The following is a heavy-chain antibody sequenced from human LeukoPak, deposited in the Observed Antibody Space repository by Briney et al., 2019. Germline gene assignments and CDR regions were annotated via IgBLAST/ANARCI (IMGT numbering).Heavy chain of an antibody. CDR2: ISGSGGST. D-gene: IGHD6-13*01. CDR3: ASITGYSSSFSFDY. CDR1: GFTFSSYA. J-gene: IGHJ4*02. V-gene: IGHV3-23*01. Sequence: GGSLRLSCAASGFTFSSYAMSWVRQAPGKGLEWVSAISGSGGSTYYADSVKGRFTISRDNSKNTLYLQMNSLRAEDTAVYYCASITGYSSSFSFDYWGQGSLVTVSS.